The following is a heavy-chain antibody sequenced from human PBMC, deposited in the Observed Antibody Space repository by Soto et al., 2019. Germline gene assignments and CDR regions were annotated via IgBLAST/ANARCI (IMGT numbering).Heavy chain of an antibody. V-gene: IGHV1-69*13. CDR3: ARGYCSGGNCYSGMDV. Sequence: GASVKVSCKASGGTFSTHAIIWVRQAPGHGLEWMGGIIPISGTTYYTQKFQGRVTITADEPTSTAFMELSSLKSEDTAVFYCARGYCSGGNCYSGMDVWGQETMVTVSS. D-gene: IGHD2-15*01. CDR2: IIPISGTT. CDR1: GGTFSTHA. J-gene: IGHJ6*02.